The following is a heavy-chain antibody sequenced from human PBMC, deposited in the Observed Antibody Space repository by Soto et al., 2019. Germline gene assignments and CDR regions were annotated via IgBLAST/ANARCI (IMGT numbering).Heavy chain of an antibody. CDR2: IYYSGST. D-gene: IGHD4-17*01. CDR1: GGSISSSSYY. Sequence: ASETLSLTCTVSGGSISSSSYYWGWIRQPPGKGQEWIGSIYYSGSTYYNPSLKSRVTISVDTSKNQFSMKLSSVTAADTAVYYCATHYGDYDQYYFDYWGQGTLVTVSS. J-gene: IGHJ4*02. CDR3: ATHYGDYDQYYFDY. V-gene: IGHV4-39*01.